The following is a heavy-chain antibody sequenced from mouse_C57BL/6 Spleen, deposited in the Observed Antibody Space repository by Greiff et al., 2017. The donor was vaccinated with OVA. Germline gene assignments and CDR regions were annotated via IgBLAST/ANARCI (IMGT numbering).Heavy chain of an antibody. CDR1: GFTFSDYG. J-gene: IGHJ3*01. Sequence: EVKLMESGGGLVKPGGSLKLSCAASGFTFSDYGMHWVRQAPEKGLEWVAYISSGSSTIYYADTVKGRFTISRDNAKNTLFLQMTSLRSEDTARYYCASYYDGSSPFAYWGKGTLVTVSA. CDR3: ASYYDGSSPFAY. V-gene: IGHV5-17*01. CDR2: ISSGSSTI. D-gene: IGHD1-1*01.